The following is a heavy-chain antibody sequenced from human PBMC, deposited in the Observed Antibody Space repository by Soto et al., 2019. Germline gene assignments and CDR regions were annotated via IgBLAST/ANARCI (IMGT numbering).Heavy chain of an antibody. CDR2: IIPIFGTE. D-gene: IGHD6-19*01. V-gene: IGHV1-69*12. CDR3: AGGRWSSGWYTSLDY. Sequence: QVQLVQSGAEVKKPGSSVKVSCKASGGTFSSYAISWVRQAPGQGLEWMGGIIPIFGTENYAQKFQGRVTFTADEPRGTAYMELSSRSSEDTAVYYCAGGRWSSGWYTSLDYWGQGTLVTVSS. J-gene: IGHJ4*02. CDR1: GGTFSSYA.